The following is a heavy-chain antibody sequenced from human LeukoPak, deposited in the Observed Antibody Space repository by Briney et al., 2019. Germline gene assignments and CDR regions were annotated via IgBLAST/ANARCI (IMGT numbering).Heavy chain of an antibody. CDR1: GGSFSGYY. Sequence: SETLSLTCAVYGGSFSGYYWSWIRQPPGKGLEWIGEINHSGSTNYNPSLKSRVTISVDTSKNQFSLKLSSVTAADTAVYYCARGGGYDVEFDYWGQGTLVTVSS. D-gene: IGHD5-12*01. CDR3: ARGGGYDVEFDY. CDR2: INHSGST. V-gene: IGHV4-34*01. J-gene: IGHJ4*02.